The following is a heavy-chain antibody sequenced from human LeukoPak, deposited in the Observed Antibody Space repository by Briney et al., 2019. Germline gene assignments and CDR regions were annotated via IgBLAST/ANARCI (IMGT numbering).Heavy chain of an antibody. D-gene: IGHD3-10*01. CDR2: ISSTGITK. V-gene: IGHV3-11*01. Sequence: GGSLRLSCVASGFTSSDYYMSWIRQAPGKGLEWVSYISSTGITKYYADSVKGRFTISRDNAENSLYLQMNSLRAEDTAVYYCARGRFNTYYFDYWGQGTLVTVSS. CDR1: GFTSSDYY. J-gene: IGHJ4*02. CDR3: ARGRFNTYYFDY.